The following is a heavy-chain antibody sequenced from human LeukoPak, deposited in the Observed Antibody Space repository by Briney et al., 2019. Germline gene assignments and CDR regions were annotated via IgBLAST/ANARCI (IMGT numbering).Heavy chain of an antibody. CDR1: GGSISSYY. CDR3: ARTSSSWYSYYFDY. D-gene: IGHD6-13*01. Sequence: SETLSLTCTVSGGSISSYYWSWIRQPAGKGLEWIGRIYTSGSTNYNPPLKSRVTMSVDTSKNQFSLKLSSVTAADTAVYYCARTSSSWYSYYFDYWGQGTLVTVSS. V-gene: IGHV4-4*07. J-gene: IGHJ4*02. CDR2: IYTSGST.